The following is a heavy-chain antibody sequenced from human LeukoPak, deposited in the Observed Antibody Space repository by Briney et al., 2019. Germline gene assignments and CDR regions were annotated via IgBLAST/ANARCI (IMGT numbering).Heavy chain of an antibody. CDR1: GGSISSYY. D-gene: IGHD4-4*01. J-gene: IGHJ6*02. Sequence: PSETLSLTCTVSGGSISSYYWSWIRPPPGKGLEWIGYIYYSGSTNYNPSLKSRVTISVDTSKNQFSLKLSSVTAADTAVYYCARLYSNYYYYGMDVWGQGTTVTVSS. CDR3: ARLYSNYYYYGMDV. CDR2: IYYSGST. V-gene: IGHV4-59*01.